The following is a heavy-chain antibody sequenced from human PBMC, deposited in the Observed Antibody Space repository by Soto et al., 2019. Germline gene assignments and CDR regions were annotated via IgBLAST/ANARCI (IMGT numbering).Heavy chain of an antibody. J-gene: IGHJ6*02. Sequence: QAQLVQSGAEVRKPGASVKVSCKASGNTFTTYDINWVRQAPGQGLEWLGWMDPNSGSTGYAQNFQGRITMTRNISRNTAHMELSSLQSEDTAVYYCARERKFDFWRKGLDVWGQGTTVTVSS. CDR2: MDPNSGST. CDR1: GNTFTTYD. D-gene: IGHD3-3*01. CDR3: ARERKFDFWRKGLDV. V-gene: IGHV1-8*01.